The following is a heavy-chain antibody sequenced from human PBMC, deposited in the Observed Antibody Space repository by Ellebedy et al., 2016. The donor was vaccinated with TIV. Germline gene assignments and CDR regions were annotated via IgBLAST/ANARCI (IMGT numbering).Heavy chain of an antibody. Sequence: GESLKISXAASGFTFSSCAMHWVRQAPGKGLEWVAVISYDDSNKFYADSVKGRFTISRDNSKNTLYLQMNRLRAEDTAVYYCARGADYGDPLGGWFDPWGQGTLVTVSS. CDR2: ISYDDSNK. D-gene: IGHD4-17*01. CDR3: ARGADYGDPLGGWFDP. J-gene: IGHJ5*02. CDR1: GFTFSSCA. V-gene: IGHV3-30-3*01.